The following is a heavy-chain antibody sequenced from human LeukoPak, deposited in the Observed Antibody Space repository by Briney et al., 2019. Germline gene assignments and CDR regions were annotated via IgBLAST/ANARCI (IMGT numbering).Heavy chain of an antibody. D-gene: IGHD5-24*01. CDR2: MWYDGSIK. J-gene: IGHJ6*03. V-gene: IGHV3-33*02. CDR1: GFTFSNYG. CDR3: ARGRDGYNCYYYYYMDV. Sequence: GRSLRLSCAASGFTFSNYGMHWVRQAPGKGLEWLAIMWYDGSIKYCADSAKGRFTTSRDNSKNTVFLQMNSLRAEDTAVYYCARGRDGYNCYYYYYMDVWGKGTTVTVSS.